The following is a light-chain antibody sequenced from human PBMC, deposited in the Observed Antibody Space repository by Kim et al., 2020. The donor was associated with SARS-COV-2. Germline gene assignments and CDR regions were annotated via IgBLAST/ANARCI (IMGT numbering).Light chain of an antibody. CDR3: QQRSNWPPET. V-gene: IGKV3-11*01. CDR1: QSVGTY. CDR2: GAS. Sequence: EIVLTQSPATLSLSPGERATLSCRASQSVGTYLTWYQQKPGQAPRLLIYGASNRATGIPARFSGSGSGTDFTLTISSLEPEDFAFYYCQQRSNWPPETFGPGTKLEI. J-gene: IGKJ2*01.